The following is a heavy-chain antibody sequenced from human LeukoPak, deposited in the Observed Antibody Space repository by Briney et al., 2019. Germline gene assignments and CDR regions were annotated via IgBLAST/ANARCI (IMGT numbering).Heavy chain of an antibody. Sequence: SQTLSLTRTVSGGSLSSGGYYWSCIRHHPGKGLEWMGYIYYSGSTYYNPSLKSRVTISVDTSKNQFSLKLSSVTAADTAVYYCARVGSGSYYNLFDYWGQGTLVTDSS. CDR2: IYYSGST. CDR3: ARVGSGSYYNLFDY. CDR1: GGSLSSGGYY. V-gene: IGHV4-31*03. D-gene: IGHD3-10*01. J-gene: IGHJ4*02.